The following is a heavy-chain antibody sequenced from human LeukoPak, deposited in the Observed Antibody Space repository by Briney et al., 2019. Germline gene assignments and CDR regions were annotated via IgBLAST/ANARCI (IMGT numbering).Heavy chain of an antibody. J-gene: IGHJ4*02. CDR2: IGAGADIT. V-gene: IGHV3-23*01. CDR1: GFTFSSYA. D-gene: IGHD3-22*01. Sequence: PGGSLRLSCAASGFTFSSYAMSWVRQAPGKGLEWVSVIGAGADITYYADSVKGRFTISRDNSKNTLYLQMNSLRAEDTAVYYCAKDIKRYYYDSSGYWYYFDYWGQGTLVTVSS. CDR3: AKDIKRYYYDSSGYWYYFDY.